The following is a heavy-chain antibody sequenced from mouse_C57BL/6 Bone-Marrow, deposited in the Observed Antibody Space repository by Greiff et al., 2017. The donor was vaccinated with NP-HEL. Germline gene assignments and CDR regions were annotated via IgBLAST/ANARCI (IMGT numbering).Heavy chain of an antibody. J-gene: IGHJ1*03. V-gene: IGHV5-4*01. CDR1: GFTFSSYA. CDR3: ARDRNGYYAYWYFDV. Sequence: EVQLQESGGGLVKPGGSLKLSCAASGFTFSSYAMSWVRQTPEKRLEWVATISDGGSYTYYPDNVKGRFTISRDNAKNNLYLQMSHLKSEDTAMYYCARDRNGYYAYWYFDVWGTGTTVTVSS. CDR2: ISDGGSYT. D-gene: IGHD2-3*01.